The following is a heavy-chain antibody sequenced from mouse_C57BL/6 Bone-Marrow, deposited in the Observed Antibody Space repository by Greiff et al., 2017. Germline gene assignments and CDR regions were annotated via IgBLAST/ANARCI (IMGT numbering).Heavy chain of an antibody. D-gene: IGHD2-4*01. CDR1: GFTFSDYG. CDR3: ARHDDYDLFAY. CDR2: ISNLAYSI. Sequence: EVKLMESGGGLVQPGGSLKLSCAASGFTFSDYGVAWVRQAPRKGPEWVAFISNLAYSIYYADTVTGRFTISRENAKNTLYLEMSSLRSEDTAMYYCARHDDYDLFAYWGQGTLVTVSA. J-gene: IGHJ3*01. V-gene: IGHV5-15*01.